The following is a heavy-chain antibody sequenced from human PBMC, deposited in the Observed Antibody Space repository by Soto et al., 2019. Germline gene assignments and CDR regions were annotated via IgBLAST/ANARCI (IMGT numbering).Heavy chain of an antibody. CDR1: GYIFTNYW. CDR2: IYPGDSET. D-gene: IGHD6-6*01. V-gene: IGHV5-51*01. J-gene: IGHJ4*02. CDR3: ARPGRLRYTSSFDY. Sequence: GESLKISCKDSGYIFTNYWIGWVRQIPGKGLEWMGIIYPGDSETRYSPSFQGQVTLSADKSTSTAYLQWSSLKASDTAMYYCARPGRLRYTSSFDYWGQGTQVTVSS.